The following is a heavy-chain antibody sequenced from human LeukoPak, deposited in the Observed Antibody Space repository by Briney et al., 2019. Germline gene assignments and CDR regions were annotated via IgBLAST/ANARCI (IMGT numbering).Heavy chain of an antibody. V-gene: IGHV1-8*01. J-gene: IGHJ4*02. CDR3: ARVGGAIAVAPAGY. Sequence: ASVKVSCKASGYTFTSYDINWVRQATGQGLEWMGWMSPNSGNTGYAQKFQGRVTMTRNTSISTAYMELSSLRSVDTAVYYCARVGGAIAVAPAGYWGQGTLVTVSS. CDR2: MSPNSGNT. D-gene: IGHD6-19*01. CDR1: GYTFTSYD.